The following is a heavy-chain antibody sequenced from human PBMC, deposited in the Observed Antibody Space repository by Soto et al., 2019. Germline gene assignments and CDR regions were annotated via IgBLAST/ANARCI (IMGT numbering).Heavy chain of an antibody. Sequence: SETLSLTCSVSGGSVSDKTYYWSWIRQPTGKRLEWIGYVYYSGTTNYNPSLKSRVTISVDLSKNQFSLRLSSGNTADTAIYYCARTTAVPNSLRSRYFFDYWGQGTLVTVSS. D-gene: IGHD4-17*01. CDR2: VYYSGTT. CDR1: GGSVSDKTYY. J-gene: IGHJ4*02. V-gene: IGHV4-61*01. CDR3: ARTTAVPNSLRSRYFFDY.